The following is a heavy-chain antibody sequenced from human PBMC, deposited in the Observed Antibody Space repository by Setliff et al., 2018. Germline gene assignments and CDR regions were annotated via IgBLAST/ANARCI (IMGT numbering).Heavy chain of an antibody. CDR3: ARLRGAFDY. CDR1: GGSISSYY. J-gene: IGHJ4*02. V-gene: IGHV4-59*01. Sequence: PSETLSLTCTVSGGSISSYYWSWIRQPQGKRLEWIGYIYYSGSTNYNPSLESRVTISVDTSKNQFSLRLNSATAADTAVYYCARLRGAFDYWGRGTLVTVSS. D-gene: IGHD3-16*01. CDR2: IYYSGST.